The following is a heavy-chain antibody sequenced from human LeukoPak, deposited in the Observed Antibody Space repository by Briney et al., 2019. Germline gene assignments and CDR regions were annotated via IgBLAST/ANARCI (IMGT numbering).Heavy chain of an antibody. CDR3: ARGRYCSSTSCYGMVDY. CDR2: INHSGST. D-gene: IGHD2-2*01. V-gene: IGHV4-34*01. CDR1: GGSFSGYY. Sequence: PSETLSLTCAAYGGSFSGYYWSWIRQPPGKGLHWMGEINHSGSTNYNPSLKSRVTISVDTSKNQFSLKLSSVTAADTAVYYCARGRYCSSTSCYGMVDYWGQGSLVTVSS. J-gene: IGHJ4*02.